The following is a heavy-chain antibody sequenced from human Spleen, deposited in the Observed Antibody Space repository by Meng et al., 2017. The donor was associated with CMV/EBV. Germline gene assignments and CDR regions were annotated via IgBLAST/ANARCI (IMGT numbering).Heavy chain of an antibody. J-gene: IGHJ6*02. CDR1: EFTLSSYS. D-gene: IGHD1-1*01. CDR3: ARERLDHYYYYSMDV. Sequence: GESLKISCAASEFTLSSYSMNWVRQAPGKGLQWVSSISSSGTYIYYADSVKGRFTMSRDNAKNSLYLQMNSLRAEDTAVYYCARERLDHYYYYSMDVWGQGTTVTVSS. V-gene: IGHV3-21*01. CDR2: ISSSGTYI.